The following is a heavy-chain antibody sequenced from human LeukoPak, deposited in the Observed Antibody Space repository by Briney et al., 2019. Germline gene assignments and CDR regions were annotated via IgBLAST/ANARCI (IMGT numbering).Heavy chain of an antibody. Sequence: GGSLRLSCAASGFTLDVYPMQCVRDAPGGGVVGVLYICWSRGNIRYGDSVKGRFTISRDNAKKSQYPQMNRLRAEGTAVSYCAKGSIPAASYYCYGMDVWGQGTMVTVSS. CDR2: ICWSRGNI. D-gene: IGHD2-2*01. V-gene: IGHV3-9*01. CDR3: AKGSIPAASYYCYGMDV. J-gene: IGHJ6*02. CDR1: GFTLDVYP.